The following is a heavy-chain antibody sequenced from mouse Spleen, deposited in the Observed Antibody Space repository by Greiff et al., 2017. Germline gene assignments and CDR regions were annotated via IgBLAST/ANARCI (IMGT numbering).Heavy chain of an antibody. CDR3: ARNGDDYGELYYFDY. J-gene: IGHJ2*01. Sequence: VQRVESGPGLVQPSQSLSITCTVSGFSLTSYGVHWVRQSPGKGLEWLGVIWSGGSTDYNAAFISRLSISKDNSKSQVFFKMNSLQANDTAIYYCARNGDDYGELYYFDYWGQGTTLTVSS. CDR2: IWSGGST. V-gene: IGHV2-2*02. CDR1: GFSLTSYG. D-gene: IGHD2-4*01.